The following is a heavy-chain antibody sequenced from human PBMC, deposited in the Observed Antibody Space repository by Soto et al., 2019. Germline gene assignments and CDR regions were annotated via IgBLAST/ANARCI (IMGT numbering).Heavy chain of an antibody. V-gene: IGHV1-18*01. D-gene: IGHD1-1*01. CDR3: ARRRYRDY. CDR2: ISAHNGNT. J-gene: IGHJ4*02. CDR1: GYAFTTYG. Sequence: QVHLVQSGAEVTKPGASVKVTCQGSGYAFTTYGITWVRQAPGQGLEWMGWISAHNGNTNYAQKLQGRVTVTRDTSTSTAYRELRSLRYDDTAVYYCARRRYRDYWGQGALVTVSS.